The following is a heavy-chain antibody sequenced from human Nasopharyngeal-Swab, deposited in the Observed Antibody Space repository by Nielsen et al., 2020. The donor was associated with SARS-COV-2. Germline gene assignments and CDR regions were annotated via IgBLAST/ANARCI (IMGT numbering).Heavy chain of an antibody. V-gene: IGHV3-23*01. D-gene: IGHD1-26*01. J-gene: IGHJ4*02. Sequence: GGSLRLSCAASGFTFSSYAMSWVRQAPGKGLEWVSTIDAGGANTFYADSVKGRFTISRDNSKNTLYLQMNSLRADDTAVYYCARGIHGRSGSSGPLGYWGQGTLVTVSS. CDR2: IDAGGANT. CDR3: ARGIHGRSGSSGPLGY. CDR1: GFTFSSYA.